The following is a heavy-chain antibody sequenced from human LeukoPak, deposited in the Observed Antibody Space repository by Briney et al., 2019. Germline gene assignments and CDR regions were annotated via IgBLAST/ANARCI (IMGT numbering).Heavy chain of an antibody. Sequence: HPGGSLRLSCAASGFTFSHHWMNWVRQAPGKGLEWVANIKQDGSEKYYVDSVKGRFTISRDNAKNSLYLQMNSLRAEDTAVYYCARDPSYSYGYVSPHDYWGQGTLVTVSS. J-gene: IGHJ4*02. CDR1: GFTFSHHW. CDR2: IKQDGSEK. V-gene: IGHV3-7*01. D-gene: IGHD5-18*01. CDR3: ARDPSYSYGYVSPHDY.